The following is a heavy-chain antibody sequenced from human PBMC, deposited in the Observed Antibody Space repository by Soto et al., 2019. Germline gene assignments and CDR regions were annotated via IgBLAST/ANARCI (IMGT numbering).Heavy chain of an antibody. V-gene: IGHV3-53*01. CDR3: AREGPSGTYYHAFDI. CDR2: IYSGGTI. J-gene: IGHJ3*02. Sequence: PGGSLRLSCAASGFTVSSNYMSWVRQAPGKGLEWVSVIYSGGTIYYADSVKGRFTISRDNSKNTLYLQMNSLRAEDTAVYYCAREGPSGTYYHAFDIWGQGTMVTVSS. CDR1: GFTVSSNY. D-gene: IGHD1-26*01.